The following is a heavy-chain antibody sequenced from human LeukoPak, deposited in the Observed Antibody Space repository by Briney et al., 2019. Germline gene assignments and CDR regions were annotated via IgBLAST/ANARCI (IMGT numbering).Heavy chain of an antibody. CDR3: ARGFRYFDWLDY. D-gene: IGHD3-9*01. V-gene: IGHV3-23*01. CDR2: VSGGGGST. J-gene: IGHJ4*02. CDR1: GFTFSSYA. Sequence: GGSLRLSCATSGFTFSSYAMSWVRQAPGKGLEWVSAVSGGGGSTYYADSVKGRFTISRDNAKNSLYLQMNSLRAEDTAVYYCARGFRYFDWLDYWGQGTLVTVSS.